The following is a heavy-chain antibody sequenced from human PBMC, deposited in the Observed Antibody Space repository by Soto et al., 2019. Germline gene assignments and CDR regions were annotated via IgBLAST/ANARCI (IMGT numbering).Heavy chain of an antibody. J-gene: IGHJ4*02. D-gene: IGHD3-10*01. V-gene: IGHV3-23*01. CDR1: GFTFSSFA. CDR2: ISGNGDST. CDR3: AKGKDYASGTFCYYFDY. Sequence: GGSLRLSCAASGFTFSSFAMTWVRQAPGKGLEWVSAISGNGDSTNYADSVKGRFTISRDNSKNTLFLQMNSLRAEDTALYYCAKGKDYASGTFCYYFDYWGQGTLVTVSS.